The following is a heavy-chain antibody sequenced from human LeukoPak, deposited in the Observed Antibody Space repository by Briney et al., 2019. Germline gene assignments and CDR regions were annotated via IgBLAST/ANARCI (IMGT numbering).Heavy chain of an antibody. CDR3: AGVTVVVPAAPWSYMDV. D-gene: IGHD2-2*01. CDR2: IYTSGST. CDR1: GGSISSGSYY. V-gene: IGHV4-61*02. Sequence: SETLSLTCTVSGGSISSGSYYWSWIRQPAGKGLEWIGRIYTSGSTNYNPSLKSRVTISVDTSKNQFSLKLSSVTAADTAVYYCAGVTVVVPAAPWSYMDVWGKGTTVTVSS. J-gene: IGHJ6*03.